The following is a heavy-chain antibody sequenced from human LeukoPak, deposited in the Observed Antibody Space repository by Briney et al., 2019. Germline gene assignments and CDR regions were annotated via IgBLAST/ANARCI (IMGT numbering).Heavy chain of an antibody. CDR3: AKEGTAQISTWYDN. V-gene: IGHV3-30*18. CDR2: ISYEGRTM. J-gene: IGHJ4*02. D-gene: IGHD2-2*01. CDR1: GFTFSNYG. Sequence: GRSLRLSCAGAGFTFSNYGMHWVRQAPGKGLEWVAVISYEGRTMYYGDSVKGRFTISRDNSRNTLFLQMNSLSPDDTAVYYCAKEGTAQISTWYDNWRQGTLVTVSS.